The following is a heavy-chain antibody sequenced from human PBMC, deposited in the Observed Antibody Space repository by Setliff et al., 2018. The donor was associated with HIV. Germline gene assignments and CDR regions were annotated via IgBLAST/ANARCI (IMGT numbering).Heavy chain of an antibody. CDR1: GYTFTDYY. Sequence: GASVKVSCKASGYTFTDYYIHWVRQAPGQGLEWMGWINSASGGTKFAQKFLGRVTMTRDTSTNTAFMELRRLNSDDTATYFCVTSPGSFTSVDETEAGDYWGQGTLVTVSS. J-gene: IGHJ4*02. D-gene: IGHD6-25*01. V-gene: IGHV1-2*02. CDR3: VTSPGSFTSVDETEAGDY. CDR2: INSASGGT.